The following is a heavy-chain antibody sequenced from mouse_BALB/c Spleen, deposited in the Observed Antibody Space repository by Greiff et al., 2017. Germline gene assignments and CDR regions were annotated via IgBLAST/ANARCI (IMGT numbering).Heavy chain of an antibody. CDR3: TRERGPGDYAMDY. Sequence: QVQLQQSGAELVRPGASVTLSCKASGYTFTDYEMHWVKQTPVHGLEWIGAIDPETGGTAYNQKFKGKATLTADKSSSTAYMELRSLTSEDSAVYYCTRERGPGDYAMDYWGQGTSVTVSS. CDR1: GYTFTDYE. CDR2: IDPETGGT. V-gene: IGHV1-15*01. J-gene: IGHJ4*01.